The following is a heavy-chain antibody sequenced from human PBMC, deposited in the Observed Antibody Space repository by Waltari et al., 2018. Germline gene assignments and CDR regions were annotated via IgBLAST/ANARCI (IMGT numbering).Heavy chain of an antibody. CDR3: ARGPDGYPFTDGMDV. D-gene: IGHD5-12*01. Sequence: QVQLVQSGAEVKKPGSSVKVSCKASGGTFSSYAISWVRQAPGQGLEWMGGISHIVGTGTDAQKVQGRVRSTAGESTSTADMELSSLRAEDTAVYYCARGPDGYPFTDGMDVWGQGTTVTVSS. CDR2: ISHIVGTG. CDR1: GGTFSSYA. V-gene: IGHV1-69*12. J-gene: IGHJ6*02.